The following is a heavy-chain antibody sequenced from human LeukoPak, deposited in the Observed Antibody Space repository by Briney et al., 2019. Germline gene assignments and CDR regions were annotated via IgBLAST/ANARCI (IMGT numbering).Heavy chain of an antibody. CDR1: GGSISSGDYY. D-gene: IGHD3-10*01. Sequence: SETLSLTCTVSGGSISSGDYYWSWIRQPPGKGLEWIGEIYHSGSTNYNPSLKSRVTISVDRSTNQFSLKLSSMTAADTAVYYCARSLDYSSGGGDPFDIWGQGTMVTVSS. J-gene: IGHJ3*02. CDR2: IYHSGST. CDR3: ARSLDYSSGGGDPFDI. V-gene: IGHV4-39*07.